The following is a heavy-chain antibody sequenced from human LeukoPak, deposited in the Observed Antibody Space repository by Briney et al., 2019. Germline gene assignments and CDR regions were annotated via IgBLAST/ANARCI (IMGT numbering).Heavy chain of an antibody. Sequence: GGSLRLSCAASGFTFSSYWMSWVRQAPGKGLEWVANIKQDGSEKYYVGSVKGRFTISRDNAKNSLYLQMDSLRAEDTAVYYCAREVNYDFWSGSADWFDPWGQGTLVTVSS. CDR3: AREVNYDFWSGSADWFDP. CDR1: GFTFSSYW. CDR2: IKQDGSEK. J-gene: IGHJ5*02. V-gene: IGHV3-7*01. D-gene: IGHD3-3*01.